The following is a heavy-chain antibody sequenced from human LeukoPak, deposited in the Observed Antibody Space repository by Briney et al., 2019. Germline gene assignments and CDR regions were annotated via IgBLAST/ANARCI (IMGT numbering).Heavy chain of an antibody. D-gene: IGHD4-17*01. CDR1: GGSISSYY. J-gene: IGHJ5*02. Sequence: SETLSLTCTVSGGSISSYYWSWIRQPPGKGLEWIGYIYYSGSTYYNPSLKSRVTISVDTSKNQFSLKLSSVTAADTAIYYCARDFYGDYGIPNWFDPWGQGTLVTVSS. CDR3: ARDFYGDYGIPNWFDP. V-gene: IGHV4-59*12. CDR2: IYYSGST.